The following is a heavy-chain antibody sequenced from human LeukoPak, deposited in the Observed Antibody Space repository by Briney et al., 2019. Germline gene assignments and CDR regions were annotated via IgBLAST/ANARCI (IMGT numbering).Heavy chain of an antibody. D-gene: IGHD2-2*01. CDR1: GYTFTGYY. J-gene: IGHJ5*02. CDR3: ARGIVVVPAAIWWFDP. V-gene: IGHV1-2*02. Sequence: ASVKVSCKASGYTFTGYYMHWVRQAPGQGLEWMGWINPNSGGTNNAQKFQGRVTMTRDTAISTAYMELSRLRSDDTAVYYCARGIVVVPAAIWWFDPWGQGTLVIVSS. CDR2: INPNSGGT.